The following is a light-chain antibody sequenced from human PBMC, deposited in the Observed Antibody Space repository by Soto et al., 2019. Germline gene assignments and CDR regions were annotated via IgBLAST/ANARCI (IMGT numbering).Light chain of an antibody. J-gene: IGKJ5*01. V-gene: IGKV3-11*01. CDR1: PSVTNY. CDR2: GAF. CDR3: QQRNIWPPVT. Sequence: EIVLTQSPATLYLSPGERATLSCRASPSVTNYLAWYQQKPGQAPRLLIYGAFNRATGIPARFSVSGSGTDFTLTISSLEPEDFAVYYCQQRNIWPPVTFGQGTRLEIK.